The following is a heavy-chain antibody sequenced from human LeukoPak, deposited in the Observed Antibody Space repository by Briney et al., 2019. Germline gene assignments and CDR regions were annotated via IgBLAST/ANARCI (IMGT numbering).Heavy chain of an antibody. D-gene: IGHD2-15*01. V-gene: IGHV3-23*01. CDR1: GFTLSSYA. CDR3: AKAPVTTCRGAFCYPFDY. Sequence: GGSLRLSCAASGFTLSSYAMSWVRQAPGKGLEWVSAISDTGDTYHADSVKGRFTISRGSSKNTLFLQMNRLRPEDAAVYYCAKAPVTTCRGAFCYPFDYWGLGTLVTVSS. J-gene: IGHJ4*02. CDR2: ISDTGDT.